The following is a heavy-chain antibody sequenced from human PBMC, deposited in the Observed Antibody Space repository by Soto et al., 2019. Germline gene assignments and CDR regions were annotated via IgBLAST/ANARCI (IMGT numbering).Heavy chain of an antibody. CDR1: GDSISSGGYH. D-gene: IGHD6-13*01. CDR3: ARLAYSSRGGQFFDY. V-gene: IGHV4-31*03. Sequence: QVQLQESGPGLVEPSQTLSLTCNVSGDSISSGGYHWSWVRQHPGKGLEWIVYIYYSGDTYYNPSLKSRVAISVHTSKKQFSLHLSSATAADTAGYYCARLAYSSRGGQFFDYWGQGVLVTVSS. J-gene: IGHJ4*02. CDR2: IYYSGDT.